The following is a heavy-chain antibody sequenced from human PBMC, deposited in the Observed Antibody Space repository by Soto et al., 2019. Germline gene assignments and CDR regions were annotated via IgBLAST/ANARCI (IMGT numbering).Heavy chain of an antibody. Sequence: SVKVSCKASGGTFSSYAISWVRQAHGQGLEWMGGIIPIFGTANYAQKFQGRVTITADESTSTAYMELSSLRSEDTAVYYCARGLAMVIYPHFDYWGQGTLVTVSS. CDR3: ARGLAMVIYPHFDY. V-gene: IGHV1-69*13. CDR1: GGTFSSYA. CDR2: IIPIFGTA. D-gene: IGHD3-22*01. J-gene: IGHJ4*02.